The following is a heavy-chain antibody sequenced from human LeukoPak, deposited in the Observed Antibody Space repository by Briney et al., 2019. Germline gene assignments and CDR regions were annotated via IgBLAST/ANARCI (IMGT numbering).Heavy chain of an antibody. D-gene: IGHD1-1*01. J-gene: IGHJ4*02. CDR3: ASRSRSGFFDY. CDR2: VYCSGST. V-gene: IGHV4-39*01. Sequence: ETLSLTCAVSGGSINSNTYYWGWIRKPPGKGLEWIGSVYCSGSTHYNPSLESRVAISVDTSKNQFSLRLSSVTAPDAGVYYCASRSRSGFFDYWGQGTLVSVSS. CDR1: GGSINSNTYY.